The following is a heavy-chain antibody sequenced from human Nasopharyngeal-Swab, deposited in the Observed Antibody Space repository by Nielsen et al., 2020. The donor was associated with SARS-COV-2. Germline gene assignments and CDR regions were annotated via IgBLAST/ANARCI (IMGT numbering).Heavy chain of an antibody. Sequence: ESLKISCAASGFTFSSYSMNWVRQAPGKGLEWIGEINHSGSTNYNPSLKSRVTISVDTSKNQFSLKLSSVTAADTAVYYCARGPPYYYDSSGSDAFDIWGQGTMVTVSS. J-gene: IGHJ3*02. CDR2: INHSGST. D-gene: IGHD3-22*01. CDR3: ARGPPYYYDSSGSDAFDI. CDR1: GFTFSSYS. V-gene: IGHV4-34*01.